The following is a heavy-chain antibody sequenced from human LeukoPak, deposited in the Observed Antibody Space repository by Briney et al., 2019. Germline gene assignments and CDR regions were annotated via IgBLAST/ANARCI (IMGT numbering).Heavy chain of an antibody. J-gene: IGHJ6*03. V-gene: IGHV1-69*13. CDR2: TIPIFGTA. CDR1: GGTFSSYA. D-gene: IGHD2-2*01. CDR3: ARGAIVPAAYYYYYYMDV. Sequence: SVKVSCKASGGTFSSYAISWVRQAPGQGLEWMGGTIPIFGTANYAQKFQGRVTITADESTSTAYMELSSLRSEDTAVYYCARGAIVPAAYYYYYYMDVWGKGTTVTVSS.